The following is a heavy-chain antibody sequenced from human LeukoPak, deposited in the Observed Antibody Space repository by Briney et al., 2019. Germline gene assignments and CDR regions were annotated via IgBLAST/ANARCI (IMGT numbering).Heavy chain of an antibody. CDR2: ISSSGST. D-gene: IGHD5-24*01. Sequence: SETLSLTCTVSGGSISSYYWSWIRQPAGKGLEWIGRISSSGSTNYNPSLRSRISMSGDTSKKQFSLKLSSVTAADTAVYYCARGGWLPTTGFDYWGQGTLVTVSS. CDR1: GGSISSYY. J-gene: IGHJ4*02. V-gene: IGHV4-4*07. CDR3: ARGGWLPTTGFDY.